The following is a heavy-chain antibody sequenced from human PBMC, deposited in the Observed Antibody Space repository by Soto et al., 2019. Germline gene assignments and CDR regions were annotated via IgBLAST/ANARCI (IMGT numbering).Heavy chain of an antibody. CDR2: IIPIFGTA. V-gene: IGHV1-69*12. Sequence: QVQLVQSGAEVKKPGSSVKVSCKASGGTFSSYAISWVRQAPGQGLEWMGGIIPIFGTADYAQKFQGRVTITAAEXTXTXXMELSSRRSEDTAVYYCASHSGSSPEGRYAYGMDVWGQGTTVTVSS. CDR3: ASHSGSSPEGRYAYGMDV. D-gene: IGHD1-26*01. J-gene: IGHJ6*02. CDR1: GGTFSSYA.